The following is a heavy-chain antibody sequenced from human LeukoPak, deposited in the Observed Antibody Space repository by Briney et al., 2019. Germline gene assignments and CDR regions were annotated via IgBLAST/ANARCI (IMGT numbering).Heavy chain of an antibody. CDR3: ARTGAERDY. D-gene: IGHD3-10*01. CDR1: GGSISSGGYS. J-gene: IGHJ4*02. CDR2: IYHSGST. Sequence: SETLSLTCAVSGGSISSGGYSWSWIRQPPGKGLEWIGYIYHSGSTYYNPSLKSRVTISVDRSKNQSSLKLSSVTAADTAVYYCARTGAERDYWGQGTLVTVSS. V-gene: IGHV4-30-2*01.